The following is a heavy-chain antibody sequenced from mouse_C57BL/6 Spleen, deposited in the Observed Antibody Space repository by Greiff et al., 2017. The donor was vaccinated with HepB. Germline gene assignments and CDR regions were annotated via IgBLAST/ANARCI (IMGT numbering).Heavy chain of an antibody. CDR1: GFTFSSYA. J-gene: IGHJ1*03. CDR3: ARKLNFDV. Sequence: EVKLVESGGGLVKPGGSLKLSCAASGFTFSSYAMSWVRQTPEKRLEWVATISDGGSYTYYPDNVKGRFTISRDNAKNNLYLQMSHLKSEDTAMYYCARKLNFDVWGTGTTVTVSS. V-gene: IGHV5-4*03. CDR2: ISDGGSYT.